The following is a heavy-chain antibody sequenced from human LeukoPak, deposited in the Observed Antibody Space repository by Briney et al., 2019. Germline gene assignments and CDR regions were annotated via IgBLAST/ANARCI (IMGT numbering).Heavy chain of an antibody. Sequence: AGGSLRLSCAASGFTFSSSAMSWVRQAPGKGLEWVSSISGSGGSPYYADSVKGRFTISRDNSKNTLYLQMNSLRAEDMAVYYCAKDPGDSSSWYYDYWGQGTLVTVSS. J-gene: IGHJ4*02. CDR2: ISGSGGSP. V-gene: IGHV3-23*01. CDR1: GFTFSSSA. D-gene: IGHD6-13*01. CDR3: AKDPGDSSSWYYDY.